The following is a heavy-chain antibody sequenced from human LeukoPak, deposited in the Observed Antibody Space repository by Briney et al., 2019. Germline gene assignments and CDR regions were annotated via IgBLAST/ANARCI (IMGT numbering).Heavy chain of an antibody. D-gene: IGHD3-10*01. V-gene: IGHV4-4*07. CDR3: ARSGWLSSPMVRVVITRPYYYGMDV. Sequence: SETLSLTCTVSGGSISSYYWSWIRQPAGKGLEWIGRIYTSGSTNYNPSLKSRVTMSVDTSKNQFSLKLSSVTAADTAVYYCARSGWLSSPMVRVVITRPYYYGMDVWGQGTTVTVSS. J-gene: IGHJ6*02. CDR2: IYTSGST. CDR1: GGSISSYY.